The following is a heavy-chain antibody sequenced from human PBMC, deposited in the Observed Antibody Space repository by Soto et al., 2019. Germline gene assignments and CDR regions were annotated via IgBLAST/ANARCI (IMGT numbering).Heavy chain of an antibody. CDR2: ISYDGSNK. V-gene: IGHV3-30*18. D-gene: IGHD3-16*02. J-gene: IGHJ6*02. Sequence: VQLVESGGGVVQPGRSLRLSCAASGLTFSSYAMHWVRQAPGKGLEWVAVISYDGSNKYYADSVKGRFTISRDNSKNTLFVQMNSVRAEDTAVYYCAKGLVPRYNYYYDMDIWGQGTTVTVSS. CDR1: GLTFSSYA. CDR3: AKGLVPRYNYYYDMDI.